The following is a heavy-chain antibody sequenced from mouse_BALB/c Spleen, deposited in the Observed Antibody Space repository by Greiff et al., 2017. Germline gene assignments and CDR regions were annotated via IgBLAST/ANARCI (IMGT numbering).Heavy chain of an antibody. D-gene: IGHD2-4*01. V-gene: IGHV3-2*02. J-gene: IGHJ4*01. CDR1: GYSITSDYA. CDR2: ISYSGST. CDR3: ARRRGDYDEVYYAMDY. Sequence: ESGPGLVKPSQSLSLTCTVTGYSITSDYAWNWIRQFPGNKLEWMGYISYSGSTSYNPSLKSRISITRDTSKNQFFLQLNSVTTEDTATYYCARRRGDYDEVYYAMDYWGQGTSVTVSS.